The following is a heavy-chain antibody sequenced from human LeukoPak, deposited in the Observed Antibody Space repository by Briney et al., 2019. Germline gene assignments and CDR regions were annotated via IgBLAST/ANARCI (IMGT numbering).Heavy chain of an antibody. J-gene: IGHJ4*02. CDR3: VKSAGRNGGN. CDR1: GFTFTDWY. D-gene: IGHD1-26*01. CDR2: ISSSSSDT. V-gene: IGHV3-11*06. Sequence: GGSLRLSCAASGFTFTDWYMSWIRRAPGKGLQWLSYISSSSSDTSYADSVRGRFTISRDNAKKSVCLQMNSLRAEDTAIYYCVKSAGRNGGNWGQGTLVTVSS.